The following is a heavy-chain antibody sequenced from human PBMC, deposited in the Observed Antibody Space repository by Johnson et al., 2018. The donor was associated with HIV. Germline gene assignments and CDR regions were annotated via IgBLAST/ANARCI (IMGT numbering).Heavy chain of an antibody. CDR3: ARNGLIPAAKGVAFDI. CDR1: GFTFSNAW. Sequence: VQLVESGGGLVKPGGSLRLSCAASGFTFSNAWMSWVRQAPGKGLEWVSVIYSGGNTYYADSVKGRFTISRDNAKNSLYLQMNSLRAEDTAVYYCARNGLIPAAKGVAFDIWGQGTMVTVSS. V-gene: IGHV3-66*01. J-gene: IGHJ3*02. CDR2: IYSGGNT. D-gene: IGHD2-2*01.